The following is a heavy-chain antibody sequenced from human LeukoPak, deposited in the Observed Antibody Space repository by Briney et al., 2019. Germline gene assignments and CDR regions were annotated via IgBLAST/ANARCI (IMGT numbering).Heavy chain of an antibody. Sequence: GGSLRLSCAASGFTFSRYAVGWVRQVPGKGLKWVSAISGSGGITYYADSVKGRFTISRDNSKNTLYLQMNSLRAEDTAIYYCAKAQVPESYGSGSYYVGFDYWGQGTLVTVSS. CDR2: ISGSGGIT. J-gene: IGHJ4*02. V-gene: IGHV3-23*01. CDR1: GFTFSRYA. CDR3: AKAQVPESYGSGSYYVGFDY. D-gene: IGHD3-10*01.